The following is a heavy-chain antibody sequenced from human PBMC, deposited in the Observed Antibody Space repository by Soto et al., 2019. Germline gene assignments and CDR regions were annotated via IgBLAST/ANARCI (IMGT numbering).Heavy chain of an antibody. Sequence: GASVKVSCKASGYSVTSYYMHWVRQAPGQGLEWMGIINPNSGSTTYAQKFQGRVTMTRDTSTSTVYIELTSLTSGDTAVYYCAKGGGSCCFDNWGQGTLVTVSS. CDR2: INPNSGST. D-gene: IGHD2-15*01. J-gene: IGHJ4*02. CDR1: GYSVTSYY. CDR3: AKGGGSCCFDN. V-gene: IGHV1-46*01.